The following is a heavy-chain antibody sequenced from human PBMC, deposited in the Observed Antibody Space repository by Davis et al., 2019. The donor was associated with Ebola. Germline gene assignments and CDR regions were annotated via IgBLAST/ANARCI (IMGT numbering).Heavy chain of an antibody. CDR3: ARRSSQALD. Sequence: GESLKISCAASGFIFRNNWVTWVRQAPGKGLEWVANIKQDGSEKYYVNSVKGRFIISRDNAKNSLYLQMNSLRAEDTAVYYCARRSSQALDWGQGTQVTVSP. CDR2: IKQDGSEK. V-gene: IGHV3-7*01. D-gene: IGHD6-6*01. CDR1: GFIFRNNW. J-gene: IGHJ4*02.